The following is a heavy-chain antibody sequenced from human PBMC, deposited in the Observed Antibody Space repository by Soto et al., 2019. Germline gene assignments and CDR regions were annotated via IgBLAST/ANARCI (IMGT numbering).Heavy chain of an antibody. Sequence: GGSLRLSCAASGFTFSTYAVHWFRQAPGKGLEWVSVISNDESKKYYADSVKGRFTISRDNAKKSVSLQMNNLRAEDTAVYYCAREESIIIPAVADFWGQGTLVTVSS. D-gene: IGHD1-20*01. CDR3: AREESIIIPAVADF. CDR1: GFTFSTYA. V-gene: IGHV3-30-3*01. J-gene: IGHJ4*02. CDR2: ISNDESKK.